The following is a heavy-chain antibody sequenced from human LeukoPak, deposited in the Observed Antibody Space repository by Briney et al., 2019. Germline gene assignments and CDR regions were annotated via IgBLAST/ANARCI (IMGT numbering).Heavy chain of an antibody. J-gene: IGHJ6*03. CDR1: GFTFSSYG. CDR2: IRYDGSNK. CDR3: AKVVGLLWFGELPYYYYYMDV. V-gene: IGHV3-30*02. Sequence: PGGSLRLSCAASGFTFSSYGTHWVREAPGQGLEWVAFIRYDGSNKNYADFLKGRFTICRDNPKNTLYLQMNSLRAEDTAVYYCAKVVGLLWFGELPYYYYYMDVWGKGTTVTISS. D-gene: IGHD3-10*01.